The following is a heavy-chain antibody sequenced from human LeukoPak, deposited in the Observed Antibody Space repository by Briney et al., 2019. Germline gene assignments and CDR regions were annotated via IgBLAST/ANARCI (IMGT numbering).Heavy chain of an antibody. V-gene: IGHV4-61*02. CDR2: IYTSGST. CDR1: GGSISSGSYY. D-gene: IGHD2-2*01. CDR3: AREDRVVVVPAATWGYYYYMDV. Sequence: SETLSLTCTVSGGSISSGSYYWSWIRQPAGKGLEWIGRIYTSGSTNYNPSLKSRVTISVDTSENQFSLKLSSVTAADTAVYYCAREDRVVVVPAATWGYYYYMDVWGKGTTVTVSS. J-gene: IGHJ6*03.